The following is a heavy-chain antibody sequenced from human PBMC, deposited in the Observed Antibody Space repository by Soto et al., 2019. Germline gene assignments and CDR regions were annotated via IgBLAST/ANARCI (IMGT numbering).Heavy chain of an antibody. CDR2: VSAYNGNT. CDR1: GYTFTSYG. CDR3: ARGPHDYDPYYYYGMDV. J-gene: IGHJ6*02. Sequence: QVQLVQSGAEVKKPGASVKVSCKASGYTFTSYGISWVRQAPGQGLEWMGCVSAYNGNTNYAQKLQGRVTMTTDTSTSIAYMEQRSLRSDDTAVYYCARGPHDYDPYYYYGMDVWGQGTTVTVSS. V-gene: IGHV1-18*01. D-gene: IGHD4-17*01.